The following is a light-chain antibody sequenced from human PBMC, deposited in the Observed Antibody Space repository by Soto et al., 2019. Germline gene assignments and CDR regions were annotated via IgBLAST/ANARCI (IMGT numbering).Light chain of an antibody. V-gene: IGLV2-14*01. CDR3: SSYTSSSTPVYV. CDR1: SSDVVGYKY. Sequence: QSVLTQPASVSGSPGQSITISCTGTSSDVVGYKYVSWYQQHPGKAPKLMIYDVSNRPSGVSNRFSGSKSGNTASLTISGLQAEDEADYYCSSYTSSSTPVYVFGTGTKVTVL. CDR2: DVS. J-gene: IGLJ1*01.